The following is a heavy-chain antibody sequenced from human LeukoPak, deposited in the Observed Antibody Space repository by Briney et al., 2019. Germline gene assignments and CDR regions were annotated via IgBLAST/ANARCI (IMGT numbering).Heavy chain of an antibody. CDR3: ARICSSTSCHPHNWFDP. CDR2: IHYSGST. CDR1: GGSISSYY. Sequence: PSETLSLTCTVSGGSISSYYWSWLRQPPGKGLEWIGYIHYSGSTNYNPSLKSRVTISVDTSKNQFSLKLSSVTAADTAVYYCARICSSTSCHPHNWFDPWGQGTLVTVSS. V-gene: IGHV4-59*01. J-gene: IGHJ5*02. D-gene: IGHD2-2*01.